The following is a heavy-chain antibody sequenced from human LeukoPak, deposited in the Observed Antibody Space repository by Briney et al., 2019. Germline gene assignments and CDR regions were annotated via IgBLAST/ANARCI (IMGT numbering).Heavy chain of an antibody. J-gene: IGHJ4*02. V-gene: IGHV3-7*01. CDR1: GFTFSNYW. CDR3: ARDHLVGMPYF. D-gene: IGHD1-26*01. CDR2: IKQDGSEK. Sequence: GGSLRLSCAASGFTFSNYWMSWVRQAPGKGLEWVANIKQDGSEKYYVDSVKGRFTISRDNAKNSLYLQMNSLRAEDTAVYYCARDHLVGMPYFWGQGTLVTVSS.